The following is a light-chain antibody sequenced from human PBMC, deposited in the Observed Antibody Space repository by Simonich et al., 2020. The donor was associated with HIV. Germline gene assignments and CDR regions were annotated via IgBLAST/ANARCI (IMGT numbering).Light chain of an antibody. Sequence: QSALTQPASVSGSPGQSITISCTGTTSDVCGYKYVSWYQQHPGKAPKLIIYDVITRPSGASDRCAGSKSGNTASRTIAGLQAEDEADYYCFSYRSSSTLVFGGGTKLTVL. J-gene: IGLJ2*01. CDR3: FSYRSSSTLV. CDR2: DVI. V-gene: IGLV2-14*01. CDR1: TSDVCGYKY.